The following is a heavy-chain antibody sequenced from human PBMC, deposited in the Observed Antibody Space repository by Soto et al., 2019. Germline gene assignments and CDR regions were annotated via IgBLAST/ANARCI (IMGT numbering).Heavy chain of an antibody. CDR2: ISYDGSNK. CDR1: GFTFSSYA. J-gene: IGHJ4*02. D-gene: IGHD6-13*01. CDR3: AREEEGYSSSWYLGY. V-gene: IGHV3-30-3*01. Sequence: QVQLVESGGGVVQPGRSLRLSCAASGFTFSSYAMHWVRQAPGKGLEWVAVISYDGSNKYYADSVKGRFTISRDNSKNTLYLQMNGLRAEDTAVYYCAREEEGYSSSWYLGYWGQGTLVTVSS.